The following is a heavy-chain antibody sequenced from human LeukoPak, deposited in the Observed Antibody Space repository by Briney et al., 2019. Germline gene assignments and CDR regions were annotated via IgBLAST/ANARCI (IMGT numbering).Heavy chain of an antibody. D-gene: IGHD3-16*01. CDR3: ARDLGGGGFDY. J-gene: IGHJ4*02. Sequence: SETLSLTCTVSGGSISGDYWSWIRQPAGKGLEWIGRIYSSGRTDYNPSLKSRVTMSVDTSKNQFSLKLNSVTAADTAVYYCARDLGGGGFDYWGQGTLVTVSS. CDR2: IYSSGRT. CDR1: GGSISGDY. V-gene: IGHV4-4*07.